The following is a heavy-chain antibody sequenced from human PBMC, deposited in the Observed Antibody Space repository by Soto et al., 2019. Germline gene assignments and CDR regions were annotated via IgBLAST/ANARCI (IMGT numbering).Heavy chain of an antibody. CDR3: ARDHPDYDSSGYFDY. CDR1: GYTFTGYY. D-gene: IGHD3-22*01. J-gene: IGHJ4*02. V-gene: IGHV1-2*02. Sequence: ASVKVSCKASGYTFTGYYMHWVRQAPGQGLEWMGRINPNSGGTNYAQKFQGRVTMTGDKSTSTAYMELSSLRSEDTAVYYCARDHPDYDSSGYFDYWGQGTLVTVSS. CDR2: INPNSGGT.